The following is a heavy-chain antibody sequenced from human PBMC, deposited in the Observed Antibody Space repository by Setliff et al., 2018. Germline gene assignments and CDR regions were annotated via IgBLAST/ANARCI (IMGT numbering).Heavy chain of an antibody. CDR1: GYSFTSHY. CDR2: IIPIFGSP. CDR3: ARDSQLGFYYFDS. J-gene: IGHJ4*02. Sequence: GASVKVSCKTSGYSFTSHYMHWVRQAPGQGLEWMGMIIPIFGSPHYAQRFQDRVIITADVSTRTAYMDLSSLRSEDTAIYYCARDSQLGFYYFDSWGRGTLVTVSS. D-gene: IGHD1-1*01. V-gene: IGHV1-46*01.